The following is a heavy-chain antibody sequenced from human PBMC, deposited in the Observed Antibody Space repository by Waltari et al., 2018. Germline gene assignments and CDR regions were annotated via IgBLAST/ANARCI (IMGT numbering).Heavy chain of an antibody. J-gene: IGHJ5*02. CDR2: FYYSGRP. Sequence: QLQLQESGPGLVKPSETLSLTCTVSGGSISSSSYYWGWIRQPPGKGLEWIGSFYYSGRPYYNPSLKGRVTISVDTSKNQFSLKLSSVTAADTAVYYCARRYSSSWSSGGWFDPWGQGTLVTVSS. V-gene: IGHV4-39*01. CDR3: ARRYSSSWSSGGWFDP. D-gene: IGHD6-13*01. CDR1: GGSISSSSYY.